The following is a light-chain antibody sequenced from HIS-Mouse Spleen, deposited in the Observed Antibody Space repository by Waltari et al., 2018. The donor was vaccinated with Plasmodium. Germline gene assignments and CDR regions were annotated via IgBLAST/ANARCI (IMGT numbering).Light chain of an antibody. CDR1: QSVSSSY. CDR3: QQYGSSGT. J-gene: IGKJ1*01. V-gene: IGKV3-20*01. Sequence: EIVLTPSPGTLSLSPGESATLSCRASQSVSSSYLAWYQQKPGQAPRLLIYGASSRATGIPDRFSGSGSGTDFTLTISRLEPEDFAVYYCQQYGSSGTFGQGTKVEIK. CDR2: GAS.